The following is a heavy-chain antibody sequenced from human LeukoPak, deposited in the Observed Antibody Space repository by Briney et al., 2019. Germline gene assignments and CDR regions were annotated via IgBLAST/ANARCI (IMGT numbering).Heavy chain of an antibody. Sequence: GGSLRLSCAASGFTFSSYWMSWVRQAPGKGLEWVANIKQDGSEKYYVDSVKGRFTISRDNAKNSLYLQMNSLRAEDTAVYYCARSQAYRFLEWLSGPFDYWGQGTLVTVSS. CDR2: IKQDGSEK. CDR1: GFTFSSYW. V-gene: IGHV3-7*01. CDR3: ARSQAYRFLEWLSGPFDY. D-gene: IGHD3-3*01. J-gene: IGHJ4*02.